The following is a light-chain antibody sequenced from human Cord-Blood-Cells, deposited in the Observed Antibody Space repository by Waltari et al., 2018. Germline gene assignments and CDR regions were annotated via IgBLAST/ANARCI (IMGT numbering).Light chain of an antibody. Sequence: IQMTQSPSTLSASVGDRVTITCRASQSISSWLAWYQQKPGKAPTPLIYKASSLESGVPSRFSGSGSGTEFTLTISSLQPDDFATYYCQQYNSYLYTFGQGTKLEIK. V-gene: IGKV1-5*03. CDR3: QQYNSYLYT. J-gene: IGKJ2*01. CDR1: QSISSW. CDR2: KAS.